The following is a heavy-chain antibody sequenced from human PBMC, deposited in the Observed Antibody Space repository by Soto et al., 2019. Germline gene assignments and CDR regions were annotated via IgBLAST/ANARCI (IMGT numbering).Heavy chain of an antibody. Sequence: GASVKVSCNASGDMFDTYTITWMRQAPGRGLEWVGGIIPRSAKSNYAQKFEGRVTMTTDTSTSTAYMELRSLRSDDTAVYYCAREGYCISSSRYASALDYWGQGTLVTVSS. V-gene: IGHV1-18*04. CDR1: GDMFDTYT. D-gene: IGHD2-2*01. J-gene: IGHJ4*02. CDR2: IIPRSAKS. CDR3: AREGYCISSSRYASALDY.